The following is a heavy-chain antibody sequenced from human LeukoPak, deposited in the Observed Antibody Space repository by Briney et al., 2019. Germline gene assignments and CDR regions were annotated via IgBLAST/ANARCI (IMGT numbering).Heavy chain of an antibody. J-gene: IGHJ4*02. CDR1: GGSISSYY. V-gene: IGHV4-59*01. Sequence: PSETLSLTCTVSGGSISSYYWSWIRQPPGKGLEWIGYIYYSGSTNYNPSLKSRVTISVDTSKNPFSLKLSSVTAADTAVYYCARSRIAAAGTEDYWGQGTLVTVSS. D-gene: IGHD6-13*01. CDR3: ARSRIAAAGTEDY. CDR2: IYYSGST.